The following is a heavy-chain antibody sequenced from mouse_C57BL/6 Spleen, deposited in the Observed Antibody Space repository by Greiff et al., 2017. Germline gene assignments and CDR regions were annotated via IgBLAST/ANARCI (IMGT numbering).Heavy chain of an antibody. J-gene: IGHJ4*01. D-gene: IGHD1-1*01. Sequence: QVQLKQPGAELVMPGASVKLSCKASGYTFTSYWMHWVKQRPGQGLEWIGEIDPSDSYTNYNQKFKGKSTLTVDKSSSTAYMQLSSLTSEDSAVYYCARGDYSSGAMDYWGQGTSVTVSS. CDR2: IDPSDSYT. CDR3: ARGDYSSGAMDY. V-gene: IGHV1-69*01. CDR1: GYTFTSYW.